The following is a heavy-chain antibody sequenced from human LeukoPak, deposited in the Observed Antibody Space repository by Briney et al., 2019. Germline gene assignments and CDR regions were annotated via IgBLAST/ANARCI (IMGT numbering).Heavy chain of an antibody. Sequence: GGSLRLSCAASGFTFSSYAMSWVRQAPGKGLEWVSAISGSGGSTYYADSVKGRFTISRDNSKNTLYLQMNSLRAEDTAVYYCAREGWDWLFPATRGSYFDYWGQGTLVTISS. V-gene: IGHV3-23*01. CDR2: ISGSGGST. D-gene: IGHD3/OR15-3a*01. J-gene: IGHJ4*02. CDR3: AREGWDWLFPATRGSYFDY. CDR1: GFTFSSYA.